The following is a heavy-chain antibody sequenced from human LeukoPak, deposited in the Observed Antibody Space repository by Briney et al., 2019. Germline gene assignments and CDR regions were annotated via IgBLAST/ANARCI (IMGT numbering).Heavy chain of an antibody. J-gene: IGHJ6*02. Sequence: PSETLSLTCTVSGGSISSHYWSWIRQPPGKGLEWIGYIYYSGSTNYNPSLKSRVTISVDTSKNQFSLKLSSVTAADTAVYYCARARGYGGYYYYYGMDVWGQGTTVTVSS. CDR2: IYYSGST. CDR3: ARARGYGGYYYYYGMDV. D-gene: IGHD4-23*01. CDR1: GGSISSHY. V-gene: IGHV4-59*11.